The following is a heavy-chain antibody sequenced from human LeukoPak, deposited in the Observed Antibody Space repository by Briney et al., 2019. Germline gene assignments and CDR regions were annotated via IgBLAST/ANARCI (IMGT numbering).Heavy chain of an antibody. CDR3: ATGGLLSSSWYEHY. CDR1: GYTLTELS. CDR2: FDPEDGET. Sequence: VKVSCXVSGYTLTELSMHWVRQAPGKGLEWMGGFDPEDGETIYAQKFQGRVTMTEDTSTDTAYMELSSLRSEDTAVYYCATGGLLSSSWYEHYWGQGTLVTVSS. D-gene: IGHD6-13*01. V-gene: IGHV1-24*01. J-gene: IGHJ4*02.